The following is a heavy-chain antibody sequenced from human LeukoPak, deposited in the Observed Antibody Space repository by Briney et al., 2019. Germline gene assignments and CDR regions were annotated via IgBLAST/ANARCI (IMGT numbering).Heavy chain of an antibody. CDR2: IQQDGSNK. Sequence: GGSLRLSCAASEFSFKNYWMSWVRQAPGKGLEWVANIQQDGSNKFYADSVKGRFTISRDNAKNSLYLQMNSLRAEDTAVYYCARGGGYFVYWGQGTLVTVSS. CDR1: EFSFKNYW. V-gene: IGHV3-7*01. J-gene: IGHJ4*02. CDR3: ARGGGYFVY. D-gene: IGHD2-15*01.